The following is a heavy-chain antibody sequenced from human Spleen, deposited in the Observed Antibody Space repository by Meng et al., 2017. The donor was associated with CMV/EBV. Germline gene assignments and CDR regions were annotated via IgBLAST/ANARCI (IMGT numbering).Heavy chain of an antibody. CDR2: IWYDGSKT. CDR1: VFTFSSYG. V-gene: IGHV3-33*08. CDR3: ARNPGYSSGWYYFDY. Sequence: SVFTFSSYGMHWVRQAPGKGLEWVAVIWYDGSKTYHSASVKGRFPISRDNSKNTLYLQMNSLRAEDTAVYYCARNPGYSSGWYYFDYWGQGTLVTVSS. J-gene: IGHJ4*02. D-gene: IGHD6-19*01.